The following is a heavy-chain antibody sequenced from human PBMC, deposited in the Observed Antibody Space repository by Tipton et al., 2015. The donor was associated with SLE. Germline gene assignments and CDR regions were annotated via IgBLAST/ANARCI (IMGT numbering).Heavy chain of an antibody. J-gene: IGHJ4*02. CDR3: ARKYCSGGSCSYFDY. CDR2: IYTSGST. CDR1: GGSISSYY. V-gene: IGHV4-4*08. D-gene: IGHD2-15*01. Sequence: TLSLTCTVSGGSISSYYWSWIRQSPGKGLEWIGYIYTSGSTNYNPSLKSRVTISVDTSKNQFSLKLSSVTAADTAVYYCARKYCSGGSCSYFDYWGQGTLVTVSS.